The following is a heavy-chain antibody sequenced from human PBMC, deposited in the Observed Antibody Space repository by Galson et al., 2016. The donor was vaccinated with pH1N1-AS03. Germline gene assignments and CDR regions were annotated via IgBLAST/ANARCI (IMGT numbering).Heavy chain of an antibody. V-gene: IGHV3-23*01. D-gene: IGHD3-10*01. CDR2: VNDSGGRT. Sequence: SLRLSCAASGFTFSRSAMNWVRQVPGKGLEWVSSVNDSGGRTSYANSVKGRFTVSRDNSKNTLSLEMSSLRVEDTAEYYCVAGGSGTDLFDVWGLGTMVIVSS. CDR3: VAGGSGTDLFDV. CDR1: GFTFSRSA. J-gene: IGHJ3*01.